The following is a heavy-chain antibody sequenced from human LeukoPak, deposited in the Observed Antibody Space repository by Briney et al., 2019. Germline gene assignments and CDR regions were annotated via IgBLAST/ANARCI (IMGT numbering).Heavy chain of an antibody. CDR1: GFTFDDYS. D-gene: IGHD3-16*01. Sequence: GGSLRLSCAASGFTFDDYSMHWVRQGPGKGLEWVSVISWDGGSTSYADSVKGRFTISRDNSKNSLYLQMNSLRSEDSALYYCAKDRGGVDYWGQGTLVTVSS. J-gene: IGHJ4*02. CDR2: ISWDGGST. V-gene: IGHV3-43*01. CDR3: AKDRGGVDY.